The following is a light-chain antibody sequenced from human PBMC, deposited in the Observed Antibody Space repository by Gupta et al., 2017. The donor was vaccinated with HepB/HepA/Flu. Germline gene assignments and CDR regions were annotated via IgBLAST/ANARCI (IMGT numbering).Light chain of an antibody. CDR3: QQEDNFPRT. CDR2: DAS. J-gene: IGKJ4*01. Sequence: DIQMTQSPSSLSASVGDRVTITCQATQDITNYLNWYQQKPGKAPKLLIYDASKLETGVPLRFIGSGSGTDFTLTISSLQPEDIATYYCQQEDNFPRTFGGGTKVEIK. CDR1: QDITNY. V-gene: IGKV1-33*01.